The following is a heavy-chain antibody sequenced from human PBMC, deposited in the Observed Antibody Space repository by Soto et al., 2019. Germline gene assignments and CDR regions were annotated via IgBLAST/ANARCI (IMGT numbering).Heavy chain of an antibody. J-gene: IGHJ4*02. CDR3: GRGSSDYSYYFDY. Sequence: QVQLVESGGGVVQPGRSLRLSCAASGFTFSFYVMHWVRQAPGKGLEWVAVLWYDGSNEFYADSVKGRFTISRDNSKNTLYLQMNSLRAEDTAVYYGGRGSSDYSYYFDYWGQGTLVTVSS. CDR2: LWYDGSNE. V-gene: IGHV3-33*01. CDR1: GFTFSFYV. D-gene: IGHD3-16*01.